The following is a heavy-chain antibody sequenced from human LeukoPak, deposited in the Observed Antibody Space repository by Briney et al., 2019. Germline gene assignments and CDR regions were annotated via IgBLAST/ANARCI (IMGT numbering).Heavy chain of an antibody. Sequence: GGSLRLSCAASGFTFSSYSMNWVRQAPGKGLEWVSSISSSSSYIYYADSVKGRFTISRDNAKNSLYLQMNSLRAEDTAVYYCARVYKEDYYDSSGYLDYWGQGTLVTVSS. CDR2: ISSSSSYI. CDR1: GFTFSSYS. J-gene: IGHJ4*02. D-gene: IGHD3-22*01. V-gene: IGHV3-21*01. CDR3: ARVYKEDYYDSSGYLDY.